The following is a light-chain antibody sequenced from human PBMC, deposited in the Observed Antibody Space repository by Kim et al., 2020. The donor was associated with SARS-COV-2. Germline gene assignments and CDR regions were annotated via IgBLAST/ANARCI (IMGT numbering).Light chain of an antibody. CDR2: DER. J-gene: IGLJ2*01. V-gene: IGLV3-21*01. Sequence: DAGKTAGLPWGGRDIGTKTVHWYQQRPGQAPVVVIYDERDRPSGIPERFSGSDSGNTATLTISRVEAGDEADCYCQLWDGENDVIFGAGTQLTVL. CDR1: DIGTKT. CDR3: QLWDGENDVI.